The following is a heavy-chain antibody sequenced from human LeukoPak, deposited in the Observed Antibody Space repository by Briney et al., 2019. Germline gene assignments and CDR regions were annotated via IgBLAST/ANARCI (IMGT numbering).Heavy chain of an antibody. CDR2: IYYSGGT. Sequence: SETLSLTCTVSGGSISSGGYYWSWIRQHPGKGLEWIGYIYYSGGTYYNPSLKSRVTMPVDTSKNQFTLKLSFVTAADTAVYYCARGYGSGSYDYWGQGTLVTVSS. D-gene: IGHD3-10*01. J-gene: IGHJ4*02. CDR3: ARGYGSGSYDY. V-gene: IGHV4-31*03. CDR1: GGSISSGGYY.